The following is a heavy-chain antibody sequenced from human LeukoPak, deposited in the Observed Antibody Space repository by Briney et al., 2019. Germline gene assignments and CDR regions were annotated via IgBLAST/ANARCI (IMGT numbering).Heavy chain of an antibody. CDR3: ASRLLTGYHNFDY. J-gene: IGHJ4*02. D-gene: IGHD3-9*01. CDR1: GGSISRGDYY. CDR2: IYYSGST. Sequence: SETLSLTCTVSGGSISRGDYYWSWIRQPPGKGLEWIGYIYYSGSTYYNPSLKSRVTISVDTSKNQFSLKLSSVTAADTAVYYCASRLLTGYHNFDYWGQGTLVTVSS. V-gene: IGHV4-30-4*01.